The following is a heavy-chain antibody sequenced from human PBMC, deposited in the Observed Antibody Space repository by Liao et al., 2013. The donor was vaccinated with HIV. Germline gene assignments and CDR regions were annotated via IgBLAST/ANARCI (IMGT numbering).Heavy chain of an antibody. CDR1: GDLIRRDNYY. Sequence: QVRLQESGPGLVKPSQTLSLTCTVSGDLIRRDNYYWTWIRQPAGTGLEWIGHIYTGMSTTGTTNYNPSLKSRVSISADTSSNHVSLKLTSVTAADTAVYYCARDPTIFGVVTTHYFDYWGQGTLVTVSS. CDR2: IYTGMSTTGTT. D-gene: IGHD3-3*01. V-gene: IGHV4-61*02. CDR3: ARDPTIFGVVTTHYFDY. J-gene: IGHJ4*02.